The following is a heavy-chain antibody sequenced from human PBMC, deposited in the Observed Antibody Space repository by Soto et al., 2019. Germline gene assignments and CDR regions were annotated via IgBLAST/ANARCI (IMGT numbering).Heavy chain of an antibody. V-gene: IGHV3-15*07. D-gene: IGHD6-13*01. CDR1: GFTFSNAW. CDR3: TTDSDSSSWYYLLAARSNEDAFDI. CDR2: IKSKTDGGIT. J-gene: IGHJ3*02. Sequence: GGSLRLSCAASGFTFSNAWMNWVRQAPGKGLEWVGRIKSKTDGGITDYAAPVKGRFTISRDDSKNTLYLQINSLKTEDTSVYYCTTDSDSSSWYYLLAARSNEDAFDIWGQGTMVTVSS.